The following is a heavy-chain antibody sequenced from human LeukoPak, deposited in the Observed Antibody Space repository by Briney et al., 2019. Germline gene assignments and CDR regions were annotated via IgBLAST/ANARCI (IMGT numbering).Heavy chain of an antibody. J-gene: IGHJ4*02. Sequence: SSETLSLTCAVYGGSFSGYYWSWIRQPPGRGLEWIGEINHSGSTNYNPSLKSRVTISVDTSKNQFSLKLSSVTAADTAVYFCASGGVLAAGGGKWFDYWGQGTLVTVSS. CDR3: ASGGVLAAGGGKWFDY. CDR2: INHSGST. CDR1: GGSFSGYY. D-gene: IGHD6-13*01. V-gene: IGHV4-34*01.